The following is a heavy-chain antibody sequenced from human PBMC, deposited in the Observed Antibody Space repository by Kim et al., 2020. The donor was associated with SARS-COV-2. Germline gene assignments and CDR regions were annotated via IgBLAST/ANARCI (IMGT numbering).Heavy chain of an antibody. J-gene: IGHJ5*02. D-gene: IGHD2-2*01. CDR1: GFTFSNYD. CDR3: ARLDRTSLLALDP. Sequence: ASVKVSCQASGFTFSNYDINWVRQAPGQGLEWMGWMNPHSGNTGHAQKFQGRVTMTRNISINMVYLELSSLTGDDTGVYFCARLDRTSLLALDPWGQGTPVTVSS. CDR2: MNPHSGNT. V-gene: IGHV1-8*01.